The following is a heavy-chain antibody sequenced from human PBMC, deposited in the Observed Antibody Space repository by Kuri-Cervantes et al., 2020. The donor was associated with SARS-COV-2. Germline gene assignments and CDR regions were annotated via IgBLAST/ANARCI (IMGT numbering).Heavy chain of an antibody. CDR1: GGSISSYY. J-gene: IGHJ3*02. CDR2: IYYSGST. Sequence: SETLSLTCTVSGGSISSYYLSWIRQPPGKGLEWIGYIYYSGSTNYNPSLKSRVTISVDTSKNQFSLKLSSVTAADTAVYYCAREVEGSDAFDIWGQGTMVTVSS. V-gene: IGHV4-59*01. CDR3: AREVEGSDAFDI.